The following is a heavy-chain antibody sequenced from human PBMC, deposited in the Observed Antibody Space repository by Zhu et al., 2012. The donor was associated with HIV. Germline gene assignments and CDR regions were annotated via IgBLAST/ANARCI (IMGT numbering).Heavy chain of an antibody. D-gene: IGHD3-9*01. CDR3: ARDRDYDILSGALDS. J-gene: IGHJ5*01. CDR1: GGSISSHF. CDR2: VYFSGST. V-gene: IGHV4-59*11. Sequence: QVQLQESGPRLVRPSETLSLTCTVSGGSISSHFWTWIRQPPGKGLEWIGNVYFSGSTKYNPSLESRVTISIDMSKNHFSLELTSVTAADTAVYYCARDRDYDILSGALDSWGQGTLVTSPQ.